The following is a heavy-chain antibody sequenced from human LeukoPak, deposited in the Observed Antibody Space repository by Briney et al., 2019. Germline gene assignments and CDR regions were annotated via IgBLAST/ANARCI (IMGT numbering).Heavy chain of an antibody. CDR1: GYTFTNFG. D-gene: IGHD2-21*01. Sequence: GASVKVSCKASGYTFTNFGISWVRQAPGQRLEWMGWINAGNGDTKYSPKFHDRVTIIKDTSASTTYMELSSLRSEDTAVYYCAREDWASRNWFDPWGQGTLVIVSS. V-gene: IGHV1-3*01. CDR2: INAGNGDT. CDR3: AREDWASRNWFDP. J-gene: IGHJ5*02.